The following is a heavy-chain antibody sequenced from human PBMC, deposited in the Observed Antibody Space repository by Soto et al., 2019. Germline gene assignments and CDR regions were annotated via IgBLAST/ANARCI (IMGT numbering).Heavy chain of an antibody. V-gene: IGHV1-69*13. CDR3: ARDLSYARNYGMDV. Sequence: SVKVSCKASGGTFTRYAISWVRQAPGQGLEWMGGIIPIFGTANYAQKFQGRVTITADESTSTGYMELSSLRSEDTAVYYCARDLSYARNYGMDVWGQATTVTVSS. CDR2: IIPIFGTA. D-gene: IGHD5-18*01. CDR1: GGTFTRYA. J-gene: IGHJ6*02.